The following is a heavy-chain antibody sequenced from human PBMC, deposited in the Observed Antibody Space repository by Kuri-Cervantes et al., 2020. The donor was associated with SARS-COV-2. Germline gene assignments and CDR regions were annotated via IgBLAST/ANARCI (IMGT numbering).Heavy chain of an antibody. J-gene: IGHJ4*02. Sequence: GGSLRLSCAASGFTFSSYAMSWVRQAPGKGLEWVSSISSSSSYIYYADSVKGRFTISRDNAKNSLYLQVNSLRAEDTAVYYCARESALLSLDYWGQGTLVTVSS. CDR3: ARESALLSLDY. D-gene: IGHD2-8*01. CDR2: ISSSSSYI. CDR1: GFTFSSYA. V-gene: IGHV3-21*01.